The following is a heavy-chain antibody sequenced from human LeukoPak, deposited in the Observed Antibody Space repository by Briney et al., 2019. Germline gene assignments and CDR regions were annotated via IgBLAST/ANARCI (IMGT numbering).Heavy chain of an antibody. CDR3: ARGAPSTVVHRPGYYYGMDV. J-gene: IGHJ6*02. V-gene: IGHV3-21*01. D-gene: IGHD4-23*01. CDR1: GFTFSSYS. CDR2: ISSSSSYI. Sequence: PGGSLRLSCAASGFTFSSYSMNWVRQAPGKGLEWVSSISSSSSYIYYADSVKGRFTISRDNAKYSLYLQMNSLRAEDTAVYYCARGAPSTVVHRPGYYYGMDVWGQGTTVTVSS.